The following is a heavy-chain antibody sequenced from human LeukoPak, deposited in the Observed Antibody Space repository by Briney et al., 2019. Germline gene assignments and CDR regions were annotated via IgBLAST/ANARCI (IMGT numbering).Heavy chain of an antibody. J-gene: IGHJ4*02. CDR1: GFTHSDHY. CDR3: ARSSGRSVFDY. CDR2: SRNKANSFTT. V-gene: IGHV3-72*01. D-gene: IGHD1-26*01. Sequence: PGGSLRLSCAVSGFTHSDHYIDWVRQAPGKGLEWVGRSRNKANSFTTEYAASVKGRFTISRDDSENSLYLQMNSLKTEDTAVYSCARSSGRSVFDYWGQGTLVAVSS.